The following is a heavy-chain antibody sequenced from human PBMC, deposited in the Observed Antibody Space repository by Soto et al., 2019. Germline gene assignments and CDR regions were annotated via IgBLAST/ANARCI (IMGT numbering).Heavy chain of an antibody. CDR2: IYYNGNT. CDR1: GGSISNHY. D-gene: IGHD1-7*01. V-gene: IGHV4-59*11. Sequence: QVQLQESGPGLVKPSETLSLTCSVSGGSISNHYWSWIRQPPGKGLEWIGYIYYNGNTNYNPSLKSRVTMSLDTSRNQIPLKLPTVTAADPAVYYCTGANWYSEYWGQGPLVTFSS. J-gene: IGHJ4*02. CDR3: TGANWYSEY.